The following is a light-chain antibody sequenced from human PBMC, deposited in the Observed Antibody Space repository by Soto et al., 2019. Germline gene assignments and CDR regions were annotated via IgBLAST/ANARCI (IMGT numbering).Light chain of an antibody. V-gene: IGKV1-5*03. CDR2: KAS. CDR3: QQYNSYPPT. Sequence: VQMSQSPSSLSASVGDRVTITCRASHSISSWLAWYQQKPGKAPKLLIYKASSLESGVPSRFSGSGSGTEFTLTISSLQPDDFATYYCQQYNSYPPTFGGGTKVDIK. J-gene: IGKJ4*01. CDR1: HSISSW.